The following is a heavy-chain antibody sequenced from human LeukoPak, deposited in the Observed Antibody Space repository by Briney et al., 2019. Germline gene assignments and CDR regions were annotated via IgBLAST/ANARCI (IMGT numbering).Heavy chain of an antibody. D-gene: IGHD6-19*01. CDR1: GFTFSTYW. CDR2: INSDGSRT. V-gene: IGHV3-74*01. CDR3: ARPETQYSSGLDGFDI. Sequence: GGSLRLSCAASGFTFSTYWMHWVRQAPGKGLVWVSRINSDGSRTTYADSVKGRFTISRDNAKNTLYLQLNSLRTEDTAVYYCARPETQYSSGLDGFDIWGQGTMVTLSS. J-gene: IGHJ3*02.